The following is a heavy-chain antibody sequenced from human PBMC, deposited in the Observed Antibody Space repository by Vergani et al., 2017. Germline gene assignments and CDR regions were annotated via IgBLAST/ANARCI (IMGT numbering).Heavy chain of an antibody. Sequence: QLQLQESDSRLVNPSQTLSLTCTLSGDAISHDTYSWNWVRQPPGKPLEWIGSVYYSGTTYYNPSLKSRVTISVDTSKNQFSLKLNSVTAADTAMYYCARMGGYDEGDAFRIGYFDSWGPGILVTVSS. D-gene: IGHD3-22*01. CDR2: VYYSGTT. V-gene: IGHV4-30-2*05. CDR1: GDAISHDTYS. CDR3: ARMGGYDEGDAFRIGYFDS. J-gene: IGHJ4*02.